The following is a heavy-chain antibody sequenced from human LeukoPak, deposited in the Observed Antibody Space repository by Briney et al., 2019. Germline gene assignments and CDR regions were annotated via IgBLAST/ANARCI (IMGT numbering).Heavy chain of an antibody. V-gene: IGHV1-69*04. Sequence: ASVKVSCKASGGTFSSYAISWVRQAPGQGLEWMGRIIPILGIANYAQKFQGRVTITADKSTSTAYMELSSLRSEDTAVYYCARDLWYYDILTTSYYYYGMDVWGQGTTVTVSS. CDR3: ARDLWYYDILTTSYYYYGMDV. CDR1: GGTFSSYA. J-gene: IGHJ6*02. D-gene: IGHD3-9*01. CDR2: IIPILGIA.